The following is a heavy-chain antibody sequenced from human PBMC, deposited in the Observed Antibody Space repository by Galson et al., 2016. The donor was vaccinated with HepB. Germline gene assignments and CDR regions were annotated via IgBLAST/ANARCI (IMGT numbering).Heavy chain of an antibody. Sequence: SLRLSCAAFGFVFSNFGLSWVRQAPGKGLEWVASISTRRTTYYSDSVQGRFTISRDNSNNTLYLQMNGLRAEDTAVYYCAKERLVRRIFDHWGQGTLLTASS. CDR1: GFVFSNFG. CDR2: ISTRRTT. V-gene: IGHV3-23*01. J-gene: IGHJ4*02. D-gene: IGHD1-1*01. CDR3: AKERLVRRIFDH.